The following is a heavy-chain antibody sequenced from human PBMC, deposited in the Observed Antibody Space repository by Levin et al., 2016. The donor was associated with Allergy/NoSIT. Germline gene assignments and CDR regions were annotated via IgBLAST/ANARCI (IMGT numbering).Heavy chain of an antibody. J-gene: IGHJ4*02. D-gene: IGHD7-27*01. Sequence: GESLKISCAASGFTFSSYAMHWVRQAPGKGLEWVAVISYDGSNKYYADSVKGRFTISRDNSKNTLYLQMNSLRAEDTAVYYCARGRNLWGSLGWGQGTLVTVSS. CDR1: GFTFSSYA. CDR2: ISYDGSNK. CDR3: ARGRNLWGSLG. V-gene: IGHV3-30*04.